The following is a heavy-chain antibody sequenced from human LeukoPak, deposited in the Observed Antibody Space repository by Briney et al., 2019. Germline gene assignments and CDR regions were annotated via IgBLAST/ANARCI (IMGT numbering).Heavy chain of an antibody. D-gene: IGHD6-13*01. Sequence: PGGSLRLSCAASGLTFSTYAMSWVRQAPGKGLEWVSVISGSGTSTYYADSVKGRFTISRDNSKNTLYLQMNSLRADDTAVFYCARALRPSSSWPRDHYYYYGMDVWGQGTTVTVSS. CDR3: ARALRPSSSWPRDHYYYYGMDV. J-gene: IGHJ6*02. CDR1: GLTFSTYA. V-gene: IGHV3-23*01. CDR2: ISGSGTST.